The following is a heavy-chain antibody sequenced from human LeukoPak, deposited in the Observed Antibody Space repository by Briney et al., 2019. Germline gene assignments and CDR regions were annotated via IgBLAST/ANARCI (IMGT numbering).Heavy chain of an antibody. V-gene: IGHV3-7*01. CDR1: GSTFMDYW. CDR3: ASYLYWWSDLGY. J-gene: IGHJ4*02. CDR2: IKPDGSEK. D-gene: IGHD2-8*02. Sequence: GGSWRLSWAASGSTFMDYWMTWFGQAPGKGRRGVANIKPDGSEKYYVDSVKGRFTISRDNAKNSLYLQMNSLRVEDTAVYYCASYLYWWSDLGYWGQGTLVTVSS.